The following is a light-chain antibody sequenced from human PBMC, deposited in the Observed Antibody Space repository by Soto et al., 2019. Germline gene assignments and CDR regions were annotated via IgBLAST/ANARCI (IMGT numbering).Light chain of an antibody. CDR2: AAS. V-gene: IGKV1-39*01. CDR3: QQSYSTMYT. CDR1: ESISSY. J-gene: IGKJ2*01. Sequence: DIQMTQSPSSLSASVGDRITITCRASESISSYLNWYQQKPWNAPKLLIYAASSLQSGVPSRFSGSGSGTDFTLTISSLQAEDFAPYYSQQSYSTMYTFGQGTK.